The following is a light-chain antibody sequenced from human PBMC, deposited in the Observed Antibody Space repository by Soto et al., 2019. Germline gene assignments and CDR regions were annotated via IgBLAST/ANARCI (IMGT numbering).Light chain of an antibody. J-gene: IGLJ1*01. Sequence: QSVLAQPPSASGSPGQSVTISCTGTSSDVGAFNYVSWYQQHPGKAPKLTIFEINKRPSGVPDRFSGSKSGNTASLTVSGLQAEDEADYYCSSYAGINIYVFGGGTKVTVL. CDR1: SSDVGAFNY. CDR3: SSYAGINIYV. V-gene: IGLV2-8*01. CDR2: EIN.